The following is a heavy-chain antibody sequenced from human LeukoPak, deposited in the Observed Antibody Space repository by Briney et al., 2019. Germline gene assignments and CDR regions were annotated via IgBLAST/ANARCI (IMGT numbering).Heavy chain of an antibody. CDR1: GFILNSYG. Sequence: GGSLRLSCAASGFILNSYGMHWVRQAPGKGLEWVADIWFDGKNEHFADSVKGRFAISRDNSKNTVYLQMNSLRVEDTAVYYCAKGRTEYAYTSDALDVWGHGTIITVSS. D-gene: IGHD2-2*02. CDR2: IWFDGKNE. J-gene: IGHJ3*01. V-gene: IGHV3-33*03. CDR3: AKGRTEYAYTSDALDV.